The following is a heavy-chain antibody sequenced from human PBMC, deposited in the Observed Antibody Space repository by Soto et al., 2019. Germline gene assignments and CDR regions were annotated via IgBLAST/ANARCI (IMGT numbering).Heavy chain of an antibody. Sequence: QLQLQESGPGLVKPSETLSLTCTVSGGSISSGSYYWGWIRQPPGKGLDWIGNIYYNGVTYYNPSLKSRRTISVDTSKNQFSLNLNSVTAADTAVYYGARQSDAFHIWGRGTMVTVSS. CDR3: ARQSDAFHI. V-gene: IGHV4-39*01. CDR2: IYYNGVT. J-gene: IGHJ3*02. CDR1: GGSISSGSYY.